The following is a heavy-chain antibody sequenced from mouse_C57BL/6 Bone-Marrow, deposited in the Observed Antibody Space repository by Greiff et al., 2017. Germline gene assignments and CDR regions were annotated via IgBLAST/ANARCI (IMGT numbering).Heavy chain of an antibody. D-gene: IGHD2-4*01. CDR1: GYTFTSYW. J-gene: IGHJ2*01. CDR2: IHPNSGST. V-gene: IGHV1-64*01. Sequence: QVQLQQPGAELVKPGASVKLSCKASGYTFTSYWLHWVKQRPGQGLEWIGMIHPNSGSTNYNEKFKSKATLNVDKSTSTAYMQLSSLTSEDSAVYYCARRRLRFDYWGQGTTLTVSS. CDR3: ARRRLRFDY.